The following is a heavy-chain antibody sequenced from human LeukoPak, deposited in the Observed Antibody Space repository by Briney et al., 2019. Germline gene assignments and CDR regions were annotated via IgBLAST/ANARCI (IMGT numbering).Heavy chain of an antibody. V-gene: IGHV3-30*18. CDR3: AKDLARQPYSGSYYADY. Sequence: PGRSLRLSCAASGFTFSSYGMRWVRQAPGKGLEWVAVISYDGSNKYYADSVKGRFTISRDNSKNTLYLQMNSLRAEDTAVCYCAKDLARQPYSGSYYADYWGQGTLVTVSS. CDR2: ISYDGSNK. CDR1: GFTFSSYG. J-gene: IGHJ4*02. D-gene: IGHD1-26*01.